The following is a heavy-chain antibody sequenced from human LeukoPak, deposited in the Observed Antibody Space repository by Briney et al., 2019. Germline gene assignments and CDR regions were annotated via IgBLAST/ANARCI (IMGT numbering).Heavy chain of an antibody. V-gene: IGHV3-23*01. CDR2: ISGSDGST. J-gene: IGHJ6*02. CDR3: ATGGYYYYYGMDA. Sequence: GGSLRLSCAAFGLTFSSYGMSWVRQAPGKGLDWVSTISGSDGSTYYADSVKGRFTISRDNSKNTLYLQMNSLRAEDTAVYYCATGGYYYYYGMDAWGQGTTVTVSS. CDR1: GLTFSSYG.